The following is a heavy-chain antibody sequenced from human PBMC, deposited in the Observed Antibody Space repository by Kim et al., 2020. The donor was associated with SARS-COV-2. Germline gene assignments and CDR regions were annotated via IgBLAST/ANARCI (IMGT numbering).Heavy chain of an antibody. Sequence: SETLSLTCTVSGGSISSYYWSWIRQPPGKGLEWIGYIYYSGSTNYNPSLKSRVTISVDTSKNQFSLKLSSVTAADTAVYYCAREPVSGYSYGPDAFDIWGQGTMVTVSS. V-gene: IGHV4-59*01. J-gene: IGHJ3*02. D-gene: IGHD5-18*01. CDR1: GGSISSYY. CDR3: AREPVSGYSYGPDAFDI. CDR2: IYYSGST.